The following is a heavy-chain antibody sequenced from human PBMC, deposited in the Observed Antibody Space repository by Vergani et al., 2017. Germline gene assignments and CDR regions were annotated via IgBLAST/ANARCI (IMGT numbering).Heavy chain of an antibody. D-gene: IGHD1-14*01. CDR1: GFPFNQYG. J-gene: IGHJ5*02. Sequence: QVQLVESGGGVVQPGRSLRLPCAASGFPFNQYGMHWVRQAPGKGLEWVAVTWYDGNNKQYADSVKVRFTISRDNSKSTMYLQMNSLRDEDTGVYYCARDLRLLYNRFDPWGQGTLVTVSS. CDR3: ARDLRLLYNRFDP. CDR2: TWYDGNNK. V-gene: IGHV3-33*01.